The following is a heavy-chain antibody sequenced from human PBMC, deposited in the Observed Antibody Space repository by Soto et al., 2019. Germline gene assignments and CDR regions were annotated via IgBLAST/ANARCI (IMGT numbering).Heavy chain of an antibody. D-gene: IGHD2-2*01. CDR1: GFTFSSYE. V-gene: IGHV3-48*03. Sequence: GGSLRLSCVASGFTFSSYEMNWVRQAPGKGLEWVSYISSSGSTIYYADSVKGRFTISRDNAKNSLYLQMNSLRAEDTAVYYCAREGRVPAATDAFDIWGQGTMVTVSS. J-gene: IGHJ3*02. CDR3: AREGRVPAATDAFDI. CDR2: ISSSGSTI.